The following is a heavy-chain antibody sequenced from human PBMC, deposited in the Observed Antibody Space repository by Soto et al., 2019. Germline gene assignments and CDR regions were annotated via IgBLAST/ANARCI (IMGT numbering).Heavy chain of an antibody. V-gene: IGHV4-59*01. D-gene: IGHD6-19*01. CDR2: IYYSGST. CDR1: GGSISSYY. CDR3: ASAVRQWLTPDHYDYGMDV. Sequence: SETLSLTCTVSGGSISSYYWSWIRQPPGKGLEWIGYIYYSGSTNYNPSLKSRVTISVDTSKNQFSLKLSSVTAADTAVHDCASAVRQWLTPDHYDYGMDVWGQGTTVT. J-gene: IGHJ6*02.